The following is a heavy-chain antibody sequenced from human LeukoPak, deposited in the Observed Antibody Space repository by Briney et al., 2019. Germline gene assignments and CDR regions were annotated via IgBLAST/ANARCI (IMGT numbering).Heavy chain of an antibody. V-gene: IGHV3-30*04. CDR1: GFTFSSYA. J-gene: IGHJ4*02. CDR3: ATLEGVLWFGETIDY. CDR2: MSYDGSNK. D-gene: IGHD3-10*01. Sequence: GGSLRLSCAASGFTFSSYAMHWVRQAPGKGLEWVAVMSYDGSNKYYADSVKGRFTISRDNSKNTLYLQMNSLRAEDTAVYYCATLEGVLWFGETIDYWGQGTLVTVSS.